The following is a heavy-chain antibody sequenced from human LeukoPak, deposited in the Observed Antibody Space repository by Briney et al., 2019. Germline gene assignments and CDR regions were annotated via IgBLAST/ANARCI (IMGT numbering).Heavy chain of an antibody. J-gene: IGHJ4*02. V-gene: IGHV3-7*01. Sequence: GGSLRLSCAASGFTFSNYWMHWVRQAPGKGLEWVANINLDGSEKYYVDSVKGQFTISRDNAKSSLYLQMNSLTAEDTAVYYCASRRGDYWGQGTLVTVSS. D-gene: IGHD3-16*01. CDR2: INLDGSEK. CDR3: ASRRGDY. CDR1: GFTFSNYW.